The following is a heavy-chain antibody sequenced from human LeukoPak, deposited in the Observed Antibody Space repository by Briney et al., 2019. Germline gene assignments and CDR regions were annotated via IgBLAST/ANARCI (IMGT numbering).Heavy chain of an antibody. CDR2: IFPGDSDT. Sequence: GESLKISCKGSGYNFTTYWVAWVRHMPGKGLEWMGIIFPGDSDTRYRPSFQGQVTISADKSISTAYLQWSSLKASDTAMYYCARRDYGGTSAAFDIWGQGTMVTVS. CDR1: GYNFTTYW. D-gene: IGHD4-23*01. J-gene: IGHJ3*02. V-gene: IGHV5-51*01. CDR3: ARRDYGGTSAAFDI.